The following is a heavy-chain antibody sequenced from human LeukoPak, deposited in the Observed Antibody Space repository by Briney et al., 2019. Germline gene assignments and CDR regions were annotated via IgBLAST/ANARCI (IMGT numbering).Heavy chain of an antibody. CDR2: ISYDGSNK. Sequence: SGGSLRLSCAASGFTFSSYAMHWVRQAPGKGLEWVAVISYDGSNKYYADSVKGRFTISRDNSKNTLYLQMNSLRAEDTAVYYCARDLGQGWLRFMTSSGSNFDYWGQGTLVTVSS. D-gene: IGHD5-12*01. V-gene: IGHV3-30-3*01. CDR3: ARDLGQGWLRFMTSSGSNFDY. J-gene: IGHJ4*02. CDR1: GFTFSSYA.